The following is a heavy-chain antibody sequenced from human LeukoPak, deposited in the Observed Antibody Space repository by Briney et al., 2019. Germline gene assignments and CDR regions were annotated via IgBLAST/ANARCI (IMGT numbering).Heavy chain of an antibody. CDR3: AKGASGSYHTPYDY. V-gene: IGHV3-23*01. CDR1: GFTFSSYA. D-gene: IGHD1-26*01. CDR2: ISVSGSNT. Sequence: GGSLRLSCAASGFTFSSYAMTWVRQAPGKGLEWVSDISVSGSNTYYADSVQGRFIISRDNSKNTLNLQMNSLRVEDTAVYYCAKGASGSYHTPYDYWGQGSLVTVSS. J-gene: IGHJ4*02.